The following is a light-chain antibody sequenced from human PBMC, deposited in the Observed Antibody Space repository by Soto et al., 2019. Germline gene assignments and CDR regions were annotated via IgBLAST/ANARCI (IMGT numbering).Light chain of an antibody. CDR1: QSISSW. Sequence: DIQMTQSPSTLSASVGGRVTITCRASQSISSWLAWYQQKPGKAPRLPIYKASTLESGVPSRFSGSGSGTDFTLTISSLQPDDFATYYCQQYSTYWTFGQGTKVDIK. CDR2: KAS. V-gene: IGKV1-5*03. J-gene: IGKJ1*01. CDR3: QQYSTYWT.